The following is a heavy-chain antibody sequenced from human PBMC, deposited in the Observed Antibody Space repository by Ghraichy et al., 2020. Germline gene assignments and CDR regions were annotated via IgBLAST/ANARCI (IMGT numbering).Heavy chain of an antibody. J-gene: IGHJ4*02. Sequence: SETLSLTCTVSGGSVSGNYWSWIRQSPGREPEWIGFIQYTGFTHSNPSLKSRVTMLVDMSRAQFSLTLTSMTAADTAVYYCASGGGYPDGPTRQRFDYWGQGILVTVSA. CDR1: GGSVSGNY. V-gene: IGHV4-59*02. CDR2: IQYTGFT. D-gene: IGHD3-16*02. CDR3: ASGGGYPDGPTRQRFDY.